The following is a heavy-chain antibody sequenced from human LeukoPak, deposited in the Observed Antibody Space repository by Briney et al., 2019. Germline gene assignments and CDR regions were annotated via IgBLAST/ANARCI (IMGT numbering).Heavy chain of an antibody. CDR2: IIPIFGTA. CDR3: ARDEDYGAIKPLFDP. D-gene: IGHD4/OR15-4a*01. CDR1: GGTFSSYA. V-gene: IGHV1-69*05. J-gene: IGHJ5*02. Sequence: SVKFSCKASGGTFSSYAISWVRQAPGQGLEWMGRIIPIFGTANYAQKFQGRVAITTDESTSTAYMELSSLRSEDTAVYYCARDEDYGAIKPLFDPWGQGTLVTVSS.